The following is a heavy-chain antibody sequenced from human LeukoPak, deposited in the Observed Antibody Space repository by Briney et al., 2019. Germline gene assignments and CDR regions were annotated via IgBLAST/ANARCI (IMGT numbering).Heavy chain of an antibody. V-gene: IGHV3-23*01. CDR1: GFAFSNFD. J-gene: IGHJ4*02. CDR3: AKRGSYFGGFDY. CDR2: ISGSGEST. D-gene: IGHD3-10*01. Sequence: GGSLRLSCAACGFAFSNFDMSWVRQDPGKGLEGVSAISGSGESTFYAESVKGRFTISRDNSKNTLYLQMNGLRGEDTAIYYCAKRGSYFGGFDYWGQGTLLTVPS.